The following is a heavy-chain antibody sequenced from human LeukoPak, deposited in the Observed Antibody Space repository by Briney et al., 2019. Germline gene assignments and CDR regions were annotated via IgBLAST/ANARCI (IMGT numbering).Heavy chain of an antibody. CDR2: IYNSRST. V-gene: IGHV4-59*01. CDR3: ARGVAAGAFGF. J-gene: IGHJ4*02. Sequence: PSETLSLTCTVSGGSISSYYWSWIRQPPGKGLEWIGYIYNSRSTNYNPALKRRVTISVDTSKNQFFLNLSSVTAADTAVYYCARGVAAGAFGFWGQGTLVTVSS. CDR1: GGSISSYY. D-gene: IGHD6-13*01.